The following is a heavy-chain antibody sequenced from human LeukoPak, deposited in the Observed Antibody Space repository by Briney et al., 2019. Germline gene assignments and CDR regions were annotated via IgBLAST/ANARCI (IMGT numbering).Heavy chain of an antibody. CDR3: AGAIAVAGPYYFDY. Sequence: GGSLRLSCAASGFTFSDYTMNWVRQAPGQGLEWVSSIGSVTTYIYYADSVKGRFTISRDNAKNSLSLQMNSLRAEDTAVYYCAGAIAVAGPYYFDYWGQGTLVTVSS. CDR2: IGSVTTYI. V-gene: IGHV3-21*01. D-gene: IGHD6-19*01. CDR1: GFTFSDYT. J-gene: IGHJ4*02.